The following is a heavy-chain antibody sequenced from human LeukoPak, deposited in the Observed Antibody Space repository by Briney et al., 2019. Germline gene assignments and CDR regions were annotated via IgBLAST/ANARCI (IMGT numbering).Heavy chain of an antibody. CDR1: GFTFSSYA. J-gene: IGHJ4*02. CDR2: ITDSGINT. Sequence: PGGSLGLSCAASGFTFSSYAMAWVRQAPVKGLEWVSVITDSGINTYYTDSVKGRFTISRDNSKNTLYLQMNSLRAEDTAVYYCAKGTLGSCSGASCYPLDYWGQGTLVTVSS. V-gene: IGHV3-23*01. CDR3: AKGTLGSCSGASCYPLDY. D-gene: IGHD2-15*01.